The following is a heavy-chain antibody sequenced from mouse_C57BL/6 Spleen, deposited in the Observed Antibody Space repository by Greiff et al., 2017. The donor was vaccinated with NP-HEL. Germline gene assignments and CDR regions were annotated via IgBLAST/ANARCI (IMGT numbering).Heavy chain of an antibody. CDR3: ARSYGSSYQNYFDY. J-gene: IGHJ2*01. V-gene: IGHV1-42*01. CDR2: INPSTGGT. Sequence: EVKLQESGPELVKPGASVKISCKASGYSFTGYYMNWVKQSPEKSLEWIGEINPSTGGTTYNQKFKAKATLTVDKSSSTAYMQLKSLTSEDSAVYYCARSYGSSYQNYFDYWGQGTTLTVSS. D-gene: IGHD1-1*01. CDR1: GYSFTGYY.